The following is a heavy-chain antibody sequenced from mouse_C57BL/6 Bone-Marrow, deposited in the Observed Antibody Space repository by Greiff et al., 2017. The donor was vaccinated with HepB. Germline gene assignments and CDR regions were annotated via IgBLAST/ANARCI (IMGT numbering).Heavy chain of an antibody. CDR1: GFTFSSYA. V-gene: IGHV5-4*01. CDR3: ARDLTTVVEEAWFAY. D-gene: IGHD1-1*01. J-gene: IGHJ3*01. Sequence: EVKLMESGGGLVKPGGSLKLSCAASGFTFSSYAMSWVRQTPEKRLEWVATISDGGSYTYYPDNVKGRFTISRDNAKNNLYLQMSHLKSEDTAMYYCARDLTTVVEEAWFAYWGQGTLVTVSA. CDR2: ISDGGSYT.